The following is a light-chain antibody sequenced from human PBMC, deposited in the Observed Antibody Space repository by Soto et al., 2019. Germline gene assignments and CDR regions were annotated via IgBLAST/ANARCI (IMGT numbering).Light chain of an antibody. V-gene: IGKV1-39*01. J-gene: IGKJ4*01. CDR3: QQSHSAPLT. Sequence: QMTQSPSSLFASVGDRVTITCRASQSISSHLNWYQQKVGQTPRLLIYAASTLQSEVPPRFSGSGSGTEFTLTFSGLQREDFATYSCQQSHSAPLTFGGGTKIQI. CDR1: QSISSH. CDR2: AAS.